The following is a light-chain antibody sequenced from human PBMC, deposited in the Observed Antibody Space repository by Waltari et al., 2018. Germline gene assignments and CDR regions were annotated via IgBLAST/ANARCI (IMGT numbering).Light chain of an antibody. CDR2: EVY. J-gene: IGLJ2*01. CDR1: SRDLGGYNF. V-gene: IGLV2-14*01. Sequence: QSALTQPASVSGSPGQSITIPCTGTSRDLGGYNFVSWYQQHPGKVPKLIISEVYNRPSGVSYRFSGSKSGNTASLTISGLQAEDEADYYCSSYTSSSTGIFGGGTKLTVL. CDR3: SSYTSSSTGI.